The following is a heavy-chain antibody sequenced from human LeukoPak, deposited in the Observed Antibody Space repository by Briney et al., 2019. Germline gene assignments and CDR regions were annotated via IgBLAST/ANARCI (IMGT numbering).Heavy chain of an antibody. J-gene: IGHJ4*02. CDR3: ARGRLVSSQPFDY. Sequence: SETLSLNCAVYGGAFSGYYWSWIRQPPGKGLEWIWEINHSGSTNYNPSLKSRVTISADTSKNQFSLKLSSVTAADTAVYYCARGRLVSSQPFDYWGQGTLVTVSS. D-gene: IGHD6-6*01. CDR2: INHSGST. CDR1: GGAFSGYY. V-gene: IGHV4-34*01.